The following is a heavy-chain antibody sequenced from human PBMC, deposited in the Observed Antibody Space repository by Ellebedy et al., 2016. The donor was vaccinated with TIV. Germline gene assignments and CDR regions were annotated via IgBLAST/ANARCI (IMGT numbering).Heavy chain of an antibody. V-gene: IGHV4-34*01. D-gene: IGHD3-10*01. Sequence: MPSETLPLTCAVYGGSFSGYYWSWIRQPPGKGLEWIGEINHSGSTNYNPSLKSRVIISVDTSKNQFSLKLSSVTAADTAVYYCARLLITMVYGMDVWGQGTTVTVSS. CDR3: ARLLITMVYGMDV. CDR1: GGSFSGYY. CDR2: INHSGST. J-gene: IGHJ6*02.